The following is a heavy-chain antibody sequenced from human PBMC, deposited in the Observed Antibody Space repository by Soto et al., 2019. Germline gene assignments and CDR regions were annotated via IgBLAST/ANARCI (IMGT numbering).Heavy chain of an antibody. CDR1: GGCISSYY. Sequence: PSETLSLTCTVSGGCISSYYWTWVRQPPGKGLEWIGYIYNNGNTNYNPSLKSRVTISVDTSKNQFSLKLRSVTAADTAVYYCARDGSGRPETIWGQGTMVTVSS. D-gene: IGHD3-10*01. V-gene: IGHV4-59*01. CDR3: ARDGSGRPETI. J-gene: IGHJ3*02. CDR2: IYNNGNT.